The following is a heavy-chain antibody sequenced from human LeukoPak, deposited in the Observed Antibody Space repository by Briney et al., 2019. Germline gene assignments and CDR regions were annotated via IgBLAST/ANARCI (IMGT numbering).Heavy chain of an antibody. CDR2: ISYDGSNK. D-gene: IGHD6-19*01. V-gene: IGHV3-30*18. J-gene: IGHJ6*02. CDR1: GFTFSSYG. CDR3: AKDLDIAVAATGYYYYYGMDV. Sequence: GGSLRLFCAASGFTFSSYGMHWVRQAPGKGLEWVAVISYDGSNKYYADSVKERFTISRDNSKNTLYLQMNSLRAEDTAVYYCAKDLDIAVAATGYYYYYGMDVWGQGTTVTVSS.